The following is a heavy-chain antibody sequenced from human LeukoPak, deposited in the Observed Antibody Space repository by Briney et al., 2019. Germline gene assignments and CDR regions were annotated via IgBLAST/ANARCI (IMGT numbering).Heavy chain of an antibody. CDR1: GYTFSDYY. Sequence: ASVKVSCKASGYTFSDYYIHWVRQAPGQGPEWMGWMNPTSGGTKFAQKFQDRVTMTRDMSISTAYMDLTRLKPDDTAVYYCARARVVLRYIGESMDVWGQGTTVTVSS. CDR2: MNPTSGGT. CDR3: ARARVVLRYIGESMDV. V-gene: IGHV1-2*02. D-gene: IGHD3-9*01. J-gene: IGHJ6*02.